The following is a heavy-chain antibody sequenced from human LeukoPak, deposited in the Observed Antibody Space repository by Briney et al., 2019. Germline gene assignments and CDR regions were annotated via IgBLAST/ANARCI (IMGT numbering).Heavy chain of an antibody. Sequence: ASVKVSCKASGYTFTSYGISWVRQAPGQGLEWMGWISAYNGNTNYAQKLQGRVTMTTDTSTSTAYMELRSLRSDDTAVYYCARVYYGSGSYYRYVDYWGQGTLVTVSS. D-gene: IGHD3-10*01. CDR2: ISAYNGNT. CDR3: ARVYYGSGSYYRYVDY. J-gene: IGHJ4*02. CDR1: GYTFTSYG. V-gene: IGHV1-18*01.